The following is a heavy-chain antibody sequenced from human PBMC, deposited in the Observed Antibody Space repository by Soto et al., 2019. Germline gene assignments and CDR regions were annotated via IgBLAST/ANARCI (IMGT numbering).Heavy chain of an antibody. CDR1: GFTFSSYW. J-gene: IGHJ5*02. CDR3: AKSNWFDP. Sequence: SGGSLRLSCAASGFTFSSYWMHWVRQAPGKGLVWVSRIESDGSSPIYADSVKGRFTISRDNAKNTLYLQMNSLRAEDTAVYYCAKSNWFDPWGQGTRVTVSS. V-gene: IGHV3-74*01. CDR2: IESDGSSP.